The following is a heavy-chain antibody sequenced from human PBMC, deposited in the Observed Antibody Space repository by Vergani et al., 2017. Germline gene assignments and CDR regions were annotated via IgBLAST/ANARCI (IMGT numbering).Heavy chain of an antibody. CDR3: ARSDIVATYSIDY. Sequence: QVQLVESGGGVVQPGRSLRLSCAASGFTFSSYGMHWVRQAPGKGLEWVAVIWYDGSNKYYADSVKGRFTISRDNSKNTLYLQMNSLRAEDTAVYYCARSDIVATYSIDYWGQGTLVTVSS. V-gene: IGHV3-33*01. J-gene: IGHJ4*02. CDR1: GFTFSSYG. CDR2: IWYDGSNK. D-gene: IGHD5-12*01.